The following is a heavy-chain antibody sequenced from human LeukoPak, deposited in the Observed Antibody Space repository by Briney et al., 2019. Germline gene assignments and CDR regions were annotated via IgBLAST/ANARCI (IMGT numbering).Heavy chain of an antibody. Sequence: ASVKVSCKASGYTFTSYGVSWLRQSPGQGVEWMGWISAYNGNTNYAQKLPGRVTMTTDTSTRTAYMELRSLISDDTAVYYCARDTSSSWHDYFGYWGQGTLVTVSS. CDR1: GYTFTSYG. J-gene: IGHJ4*02. D-gene: IGHD6-13*01. CDR3: ARDTSSSWHDYFGY. CDR2: ISAYNGNT. V-gene: IGHV1-18*04.